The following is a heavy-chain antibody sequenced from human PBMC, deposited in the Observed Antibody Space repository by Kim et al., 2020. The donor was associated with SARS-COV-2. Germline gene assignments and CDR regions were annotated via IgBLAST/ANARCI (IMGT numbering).Heavy chain of an antibody. CDR1: GFTASSQY. CDR2: AYSSSRM. V-gene: IGHV3-53*01. Sequence: GGSLRLSCAASGFTASSQYMSWVRQAPGKGLEWVSIAYSSSRMFYADSVKGRFTISGDSSRNTVYLQMNSLRADDTAAYYCASVRVTNKQSLVQGFLHA. J-gene: IGHJ3*01. CDR3: ASVRVTNKQSLVQGFLHA. D-gene: IGHD3-10*01.